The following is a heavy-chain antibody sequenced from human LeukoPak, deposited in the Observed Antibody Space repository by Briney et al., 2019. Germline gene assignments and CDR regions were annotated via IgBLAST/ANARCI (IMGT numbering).Heavy chain of an antibody. CDR3: ATPVLDTAMGDRRGLDY. J-gene: IGHJ4*02. V-gene: IGHV3-30*03. Sequence: KPGGSLRLSCAASGFTFSSYSMNWVRQAPGKGLEWVAVISYDGSNKYYADSVKGRFTISRDNSKNTLYLQMNSLRAEDTAVYYCATPVLDTAMGDRRGLDYWGQGTLVTVSS. CDR2: ISYDGSNK. D-gene: IGHD5-18*01. CDR1: GFTFSSYS.